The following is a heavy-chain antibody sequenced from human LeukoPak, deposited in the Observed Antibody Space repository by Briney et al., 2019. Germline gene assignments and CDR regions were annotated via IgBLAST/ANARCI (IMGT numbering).Heavy chain of an antibody. V-gene: IGHV1-2*02. CDR3: AREGSYCVGGDCYSFDF. Sequence: ASVKVSCKASGYRFISNYIQWVRQAPGLGPEWMGWMHPGNGNTRYAEKFQGRVTMTRDTSINTAYMDLSSLRSDDTAVYYCAREGSYCVGGDCYSFDFWGQGTLITVAS. CDR1: GYRFISNY. J-gene: IGHJ4*02. D-gene: IGHD2-21*02. CDR2: MHPGNGNT.